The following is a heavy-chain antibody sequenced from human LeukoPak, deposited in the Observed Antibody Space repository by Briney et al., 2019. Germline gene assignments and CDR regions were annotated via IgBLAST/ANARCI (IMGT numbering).Heavy chain of an antibody. V-gene: IGHV3-23*01. Sequence: GGSLRLSCAASGFTVSSNYMSWVRQAPGKGLEWVSAISGSGGSTYYADSVKGRFTISRDNSKNTLYLQMNSLRAEDTAVYYCAKDRSGYDFAFDIWGQGTMVTVSS. CDR1: GFTVSSNY. CDR2: ISGSGGST. CDR3: AKDRSGYDFAFDI. J-gene: IGHJ3*02. D-gene: IGHD5-12*01.